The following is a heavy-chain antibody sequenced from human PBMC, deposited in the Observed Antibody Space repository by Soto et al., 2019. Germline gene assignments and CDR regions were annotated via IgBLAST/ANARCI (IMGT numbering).Heavy chain of an antibody. CDR2: ITPIFGTA. CDR3: ARRIAAHHRHTCFDP. Sequence: SVKVSWKASGGTFSSYALSWVRTAHGQGLEWMGVITPIFGTANYAQKFQGRVTITADEATGTASMDRSGLRSEDTAVYYCARRIAAHHRHTCFDPWGQGTLVTVAS. D-gene: IGHD6-6*01. V-gene: IGHV1-69*13. J-gene: IGHJ5*02. CDR1: GGTFSSYA.